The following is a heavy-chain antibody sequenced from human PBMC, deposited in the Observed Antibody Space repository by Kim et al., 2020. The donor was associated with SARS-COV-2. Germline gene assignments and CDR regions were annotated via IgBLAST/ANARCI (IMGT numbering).Heavy chain of an antibody. CDR1: GFTFSSYA. CDR3: AKFEYSSSYYYYYGMDV. J-gene: IGHJ6*02. CDR2: ISGSGGST. D-gene: IGHD6-6*01. Sequence: GGSLRLSCAASGFTFSSYAMSWVRQAPGKGLEWVSAISGSGGSTYYADSVKGRFTISRDNSKNTLYLQMNSLRAEDTAVYYCAKFEYSSSYYYYYGMDVWGQGTTVTVSS. V-gene: IGHV3-23*01.